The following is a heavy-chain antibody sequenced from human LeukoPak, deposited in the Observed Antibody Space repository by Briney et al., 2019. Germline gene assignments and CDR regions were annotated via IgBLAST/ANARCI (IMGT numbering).Heavy chain of an antibody. CDR2: ISHSGKTI. D-gene: IGHD3-10*01. J-gene: IGHJ5*02. Sequence: GALRLSCAASGFIVNNHGMNWLRQAPGKGLEWVSYISHSGKTIYYANSVKGRFTISRDNAKNSLYLQMNSLRAEDTAVYYCARDQISFTMVRGVIDPWGQGTLVTVSS. V-gene: IGHV3-48*04. CDR3: ARDQISFTMVRGVIDP. CDR1: GFIVNNHG.